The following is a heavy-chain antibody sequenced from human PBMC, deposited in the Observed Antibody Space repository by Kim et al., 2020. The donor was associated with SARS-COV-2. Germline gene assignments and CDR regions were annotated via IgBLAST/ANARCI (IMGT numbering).Heavy chain of an antibody. CDR3: TTDSSYYYDSSGYYFDY. J-gene: IGHJ4*02. D-gene: IGHD3-22*01. V-gene: IGHV3-15*01. Sequence: VKGRFTISRDDSKNTLYLQMNSLKTEDTAVYYCTTDSSYYYDSSGYYFDYWGQGTLVTVSS.